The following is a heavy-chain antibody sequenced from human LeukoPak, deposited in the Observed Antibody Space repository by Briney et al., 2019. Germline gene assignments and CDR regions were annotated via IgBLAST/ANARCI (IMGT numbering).Heavy chain of an antibody. J-gene: IGHJ4*02. D-gene: IGHD6-13*01. CDR1: GFTFRIYA. CDR2: ISTGSNTL. Sequence: GGSLKLSCAASGFTFRIYAMNWVRQAPGMGLEWVSYISTGSNTLYYAQSVKGRFTISRDDAKNSVYLQMDSLRADDTAVYYCAKTSSWSLDYWGQGTLVTVSS. CDR3: AKTSSWSLDY. V-gene: IGHV3-48*01.